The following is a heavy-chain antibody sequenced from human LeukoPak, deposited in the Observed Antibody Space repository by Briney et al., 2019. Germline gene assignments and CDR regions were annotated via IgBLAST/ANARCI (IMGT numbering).Heavy chain of an antibody. V-gene: IGHV4-34*01. Sequence: SETLSLTCAVYGGSFSGYYWSWIRQPPGKGLEWIGEINHSGSTNYNPSLKSRVTISVDTSKNQFSLKLSSVTAADTAVYYCARGTRRTYYYDSSGYWGPFDYWGQGTLVTVSS. J-gene: IGHJ4*02. CDR2: INHSGST. CDR3: ARGTRRTYYYDSSGYWGPFDY. CDR1: GGSFSGYY. D-gene: IGHD3-22*01.